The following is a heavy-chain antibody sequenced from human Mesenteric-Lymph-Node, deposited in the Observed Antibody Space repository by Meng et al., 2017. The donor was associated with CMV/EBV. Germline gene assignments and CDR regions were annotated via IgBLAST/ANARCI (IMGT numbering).Heavy chain of an antibody. CDR2: IYSAGTT. V-gene: IGHV3-53*01. D-gene: IGHD3-10*01. J-gene: IGHJ6*02. CDR1: GLTVSSNY. Sequence: GESLKISCAASGLTVSSNYMSWVRQAPGKGLEWVSVIYSAGTTYYADSVKGRFTISRDNSKNTLYLQMNSLRAEDTAVYYCARDRGRSSRGYYYGMDVWGQETTVTVSS. CDR3: ARDRGRSSRGYYYGMDV.